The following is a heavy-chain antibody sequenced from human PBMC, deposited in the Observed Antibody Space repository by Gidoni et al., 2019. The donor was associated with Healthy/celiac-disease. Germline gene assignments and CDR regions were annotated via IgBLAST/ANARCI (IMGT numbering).Heavy chain of an antibody. CDR2: INHSGST. CDR3: ARDVNVGGMDV. Sequence: QVQLQQWGAGLLKPSESLSLTCAVYGGSVSGYYWSGIRQPPGQGLEWIGEINHSGSTNYNPSLKGRVTISVDTSKNQFSLKLSSVTAADTAVYYCARDVNVGGMDVWGQGTTVTVSS. CDR1: GGSVSGYY. V-gene: IGHV4-34*01. J-gene: IGHJ6*02. D-gene: IGHD1-26*01.